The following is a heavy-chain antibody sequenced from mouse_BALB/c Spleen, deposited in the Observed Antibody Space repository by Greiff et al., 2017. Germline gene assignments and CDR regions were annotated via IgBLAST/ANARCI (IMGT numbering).Heavy chain of an antibody. D-gene: IGHD1-1*01. CDR3: ARHYGSLLIDY. CDR2: ISYDGSN. V-gene: IGHV3-6*02. J-gene: IGHJ2*01. CDR1: GYSITSGYF. Sequence: DVKLQESGPGLVKPSQSLSLTCSVTGYSITSGYFWYWIRQFPGNKLEWMGYISYDGSNNYNPSLKNRISITRDTSKNQFFLKLNSVTTEDTATYYWARHYGSLLIDYWGQGTTLTVSS.